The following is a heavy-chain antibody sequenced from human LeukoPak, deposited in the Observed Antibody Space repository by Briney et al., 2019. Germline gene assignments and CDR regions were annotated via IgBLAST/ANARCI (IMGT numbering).Heavy chain of an antibody. CDR1: GGTFSSYA. CDR3: AAIVRADAFDI. CDR2: IIPIFGTA. D-gene: IGHD1-26*01. Sequence: ASVKVSCKASGGTFSSYAISWLRQAPGQGLEWMGGIIPIFGTANYAQKFQGRVTITTDESTSTAYMELSSLRSEDTAVYYCAAIVRADAFDIWGQGTMVTVSS. J-gene: IGHJ3*02. V-gene: IGHV1-69*05.